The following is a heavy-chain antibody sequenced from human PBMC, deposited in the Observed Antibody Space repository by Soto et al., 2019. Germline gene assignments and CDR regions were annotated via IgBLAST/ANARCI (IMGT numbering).Heavy chain of an antibody. V-gene: IGHV3-33*01. CDR2: IWYDGSHK. D-gene: IGHD5-12*01. CDR1: GFTFSSYR. Sequence: QVQLVESGGAVVQPGTSLRLSCTASGFTFSSYRMHWVRPAPGKGLEWVAIIWYDGSHKFYVDSVKGRFAVSRDNSKNTVYLQMNSLTGEDTAVYYCARPRYSGVDPDALEIWGRGILVTISS. CDR3: ARPRYSGVDPDALEI. J-gene: IGHJ3*02.